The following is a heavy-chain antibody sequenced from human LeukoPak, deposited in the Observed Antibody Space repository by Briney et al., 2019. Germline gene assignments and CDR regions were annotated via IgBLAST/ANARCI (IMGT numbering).Heavy chain of an antibody. J-gene: IGHJ4*02. CDR3: ASGDNGPLFDY. CDR1: GGSISSGGYY. Sequence: SETLSLTCTVSGGSISSGGYYWSWIRQHPGKGLEWIGSIYYSGSTNYNPSLQGRVTISLDTSRNQFSLKLSSVTAADTAVYYWASGDNGPLFDYWGQGTLVTVSS. V-gene: IGHV4-31*03. CDR2: IYYSGST. D-gene: IGHD1-14*01.